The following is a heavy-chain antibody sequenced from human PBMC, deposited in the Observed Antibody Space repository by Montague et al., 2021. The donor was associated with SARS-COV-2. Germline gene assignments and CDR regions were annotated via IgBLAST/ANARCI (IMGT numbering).Heavy chain of an antibody. CDR2: ISGSGGST. Sequence: SLRLSCAASGFTFSSYVMSWVRQAPGKGLEWVSAISGSGGSTYXXXSXXXRFXISRDNSKNTLYLQMNSLRAEDTAVYYCAKEISSSWIASYYGMDVWGRGTTVTVSS. CDR1: GFTFSSYV. J-gene: IGHJ6*02. D-gene: IGHD6-13*01. CDR3: AKEISSSWIASYYGMDV. V-gene: IGHV3-23*01.